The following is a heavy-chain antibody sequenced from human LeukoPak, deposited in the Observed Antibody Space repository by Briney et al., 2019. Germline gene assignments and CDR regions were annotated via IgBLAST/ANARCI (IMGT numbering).Heavy chain of an antibody. Sequence: PSQTLSLTCTVSGGSISSGGYYWSRIRQPAGKGLEYIGRIYSTGSTNYNPSLRSRVTISVDTSKNHFSLKLSSVTAADTAVYYCARDGLNWGELYPGIDIWGQGTMVTVSS. V-gene: IGHV4-61*02. CDR2: IYSTGST. J-gene: IGHJ3*02. CDR3: ARDGLNWGELYPGIDI. D-gene: IGHD7-27*01. CDR1: GGSISSGGYY.